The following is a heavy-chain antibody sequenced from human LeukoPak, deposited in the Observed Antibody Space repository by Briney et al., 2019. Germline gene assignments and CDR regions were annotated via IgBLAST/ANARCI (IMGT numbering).Heavy chain of an antibody. CDR2: ISWNSGSI. Sequence: PGGSLRLSCAASGFTFDDYAMHWVRQAPGKGLECVSGISWNSGSIGYADSVKGRFTISRDNAKNSLYLQMNSLRAEDTALYYCAKGQTLNYYDSSGFDYWGQGTLVTVSS. D-gene: IGHD3-22*01. V-gene: IGHV3-9*01. CDR1: GFTFDDYA. CDR3: AKGQTLNYYDSSGFDY. J-gene: IGHJ4*02.